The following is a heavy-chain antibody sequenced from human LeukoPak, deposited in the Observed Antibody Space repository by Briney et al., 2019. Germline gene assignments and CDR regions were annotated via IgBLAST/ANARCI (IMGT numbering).Heavy chain of an antibody. J-gene: IGHJ2*01. CDR2: IFYSGST. D-gene: IGHD6-19*01. CDR1: GGSISSHY. Sequence: SETLSLTCTVPGGSISSHYWSWIRQPPGKGLEWIAYIFYSGSTNYNPSLRNRVTISVDTSKNQFSLKLSSVTAADTAVYYCARVGYSSGWSHFDLWGRGTLVTVSS. V-gene: IGHV4-59*11. CDR3: ARVGYSSGWSHFDL.